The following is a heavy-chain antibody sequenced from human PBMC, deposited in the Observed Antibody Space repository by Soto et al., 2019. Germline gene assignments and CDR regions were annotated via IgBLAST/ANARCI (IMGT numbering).Heavy chain of an antibody. Sequence: ASVKVSCKASGYTFTSYGISWVRQAPGQGLEWMGWISAFNGNTYYAQKLQGRVTMTTYTSTSTAYMGLRSLRSDDTAVYYCARNSDSGGMGRLFPIGGQGPVVTV. D-gene: IGHD3-22*01. CDR2: ISAFNGNT. J-gene: IGHJ4*02. V-gene: IGHV1-18*01. CDR1: GYTFTSYG. CDR3: ARNSDSGGMGRLFPI.